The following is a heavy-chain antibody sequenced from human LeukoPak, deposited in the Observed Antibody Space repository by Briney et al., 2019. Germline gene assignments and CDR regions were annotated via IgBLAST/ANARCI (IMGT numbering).Heavy chain of an antibody. D-gene: IGHD2-2*01. CDR2: IRSKANSYAT. CDR3: TRPLGYCTSTSCLNWFHP. J-gene: IGHJ5*02. CDR1: GFSVSSTY. V-gene: IGHV3-73*01. Sequence: GGSLRLSCAASGFSVSSTYMNWVRQASGKGLEWVGRIRSKANSYATVYAASVKGRFTISRDDSKNTAYLQMNSLKTEDTAVYYCTRPLGYCTSTSCLNWFHPWGQGTLVTVSS.